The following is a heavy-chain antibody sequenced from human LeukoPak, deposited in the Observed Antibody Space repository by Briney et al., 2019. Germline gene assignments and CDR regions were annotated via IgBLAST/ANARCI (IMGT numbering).Heavy chain of an antibody. V-gene: IGHV1-2*02. J-gene: IGHJ4*02. CDR2: INPNSGAT. CDR3: ARGRRILGGPENAGDFFDF. D-gene: IGHD3-16*01. CDR1: GYTLTDYY. Sequence: ASVKVSCKASGYTLTDYYLHWVRQAPGQGLKWMGWINPNSGATHYAQSFQARVTMTRDTSIASSYMELTGLESDDTAVYYCARGRRILGGPENAGDFFDFWGQGTLVTVSS.